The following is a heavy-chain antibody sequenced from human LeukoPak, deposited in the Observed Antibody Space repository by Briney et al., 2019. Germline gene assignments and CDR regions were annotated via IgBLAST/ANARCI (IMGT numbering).Heavy chain of an antibody. CDR3: VRVGNYREFDY. Sequence: GGSLRLSCAASGFTFSNYALHWVRQAPGKGLEYVSAISSNGDATFYASSVKGGFTISRDNSKNTLYLQMGSLRAEDMAVYYCVRVGNYREFDYWGQGTLVTVSS. V-gene: IGHV3-64*01. CDR1: GFTFSNYA. J-gene: IGHJ4*02. D-gene: IGHD1-7*01. CDR2: ISSNGDAT.